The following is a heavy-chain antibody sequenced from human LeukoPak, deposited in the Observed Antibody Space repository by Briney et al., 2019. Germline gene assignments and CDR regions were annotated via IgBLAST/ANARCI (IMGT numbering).Heavy chain of an antibody. V-gene: IGHV1-2*02. J-gene: IGHJ4*02. D-gene: IGHD2-2*01. Sequence: GASVKVSCKASGYTFTAYYIHWVRQAPGQGLEWMGWINPDSGGTNYAQNFQGRVTMTRDTSISTAYMELSRLTSDDTAIYSCARASSLRYWGQGTLVTVSS. CDR2: INPDSGGT. CDR3: ARASSLRY. CDR1: GYTFTAYY.